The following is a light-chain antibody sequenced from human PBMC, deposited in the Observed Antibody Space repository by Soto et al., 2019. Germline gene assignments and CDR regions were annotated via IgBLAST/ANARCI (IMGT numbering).Light chain of an antibody. CDR1: QSVSSSY. Sequence: EIVLTQSPGTLSLSPGERATLSCRASQSVSSSYLAWYQQKPGQAPRLLIYGASSRATGIPDRFSGSGSGNDFTLTISRLEPEDYAVYYCQQYGSSPPYTFGQGTELEIK. CDR2: GAS. V-gene: IGKV3-20*01. CDR3: QQYGSSPPYT. J-gene: IGKJ2*01.